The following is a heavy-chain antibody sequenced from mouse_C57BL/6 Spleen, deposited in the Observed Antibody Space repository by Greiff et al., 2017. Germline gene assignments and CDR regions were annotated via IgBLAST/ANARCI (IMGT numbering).Heavy chain of an antibody. CDR2: IDPSDSET. J-gene: IGHJ1*03. CDR3: ARSDYYGSRHWYFDV. V-gene: IGHV1-52*01. D-gene: IGHD1-1*01. Sequence: VQLQQPGAELVRPGSSVKLSCKASGYTFTSYWMHWVKQRPIQGLEWIGNIDPSDSETHYNQKFKDKATLTVDKSSSTAYMQLSSLTSEDSAVYYCARSDYYGSRHWYFDVWGTGTTVTVSS. CDR1: GYTFTSYW.